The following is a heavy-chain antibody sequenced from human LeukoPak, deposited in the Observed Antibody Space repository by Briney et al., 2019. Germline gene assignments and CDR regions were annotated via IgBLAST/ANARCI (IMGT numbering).Heavy chain of an antibody. D-gene: IGHD4-11*01. CDR1: GFTFDDYA. CDR2: ISWNSGSI. Sequence: GGSLRLSCAASGFTFDDYAMHWVRQAPGKGLEWVSGISWNSGSIGYADSVKGRFTISRDNAKNTLYLQMNSLRAEDTAVYYCARWTTTDYWGQGTLVTVSS. CDR3: ARWTTTDY. V-gene: IGHV3-9*01. J-gene: IGHJ4*02.